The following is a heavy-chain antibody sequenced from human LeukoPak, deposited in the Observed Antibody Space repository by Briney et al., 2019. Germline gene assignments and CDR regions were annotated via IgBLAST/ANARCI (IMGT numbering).Heavy chain of an antibody. Sequence: GASLRLSCAAFGVAVSGYWMNWVRQAPGKGLVWVARINSDGGSTSHADSVKGRFTISRDNAKNTLYLQMNSLRVDDTAVYYCARDPKYGDLDYWGLGTLVTVSS. CDR3: ARDPKYGDLDY. CDR1: GVAVSGYW. CDR2: INSDGGST. D-gene: IGHD4-17*01. V-gene: IGHV3-74*01. J-gene: IGHJ4*02.